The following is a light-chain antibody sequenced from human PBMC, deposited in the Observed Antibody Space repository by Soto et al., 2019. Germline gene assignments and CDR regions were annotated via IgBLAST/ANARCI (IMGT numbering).Light chain of an antibody. CDR1: QDIINF. V-gene: IGKV1-27*01. J-gene: IGKJ3*01. CDR2: AAS. CDR3: QKYNSVPFT. Sequence: DIQMTQSPSSLSASVGDRVTITCRASQDIINFLAWYQQTPGKVPKLLIYAASALQSGVPSLFSGSGSWTDFTLTISSLQPEDVATYYCQKYNSVPFTFGPVTKVDIK.